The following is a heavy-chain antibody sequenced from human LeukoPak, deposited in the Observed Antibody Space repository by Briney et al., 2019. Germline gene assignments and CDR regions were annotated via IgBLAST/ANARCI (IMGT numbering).Heavy chain of an antibody. J-gene: IGHJ4*02. V-gene: IGHV2-5*02. D-gene: IGHD3-22*01. CDR1: GFSLSTSGVG. CDR3: AHYYYDSSGPVDGGDYFDY. CDR2: IYWDDDK. Sequence: ESGPTLVKPTQTLTLTCTFSGFSLSTSGVGVGWIRQPPGKALEWLALIYWDDDKRYSPSLKSRLTITKDTSKNQVVLTMTNMDPVDTATYYCAHYYYDSSGPVDGGDYFDYWGQGTLSPSPQ.